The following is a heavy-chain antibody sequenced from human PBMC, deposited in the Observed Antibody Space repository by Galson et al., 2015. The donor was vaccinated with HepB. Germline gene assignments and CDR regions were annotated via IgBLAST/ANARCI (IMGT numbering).Heavy chain of an antibody. J-gene: IGHJ5*02. CDR3: ARAGYSSSWYPRGVLTTHYNWFDP. CDR2: IDPSDSYT. CDR1: GYSFTSYW. V-gene: IGHV5-10-1*01. D-gene: IGHD6-13*01. Sequence: QSGAEVKKPGESLRISCKGSGYSFTSYWISWVRQMPGKGLEWMGRIDPSDSYTNYSPSFQGHVTISADKSISTAYLQWSSLKASDTAMYYCARAGYSSSWYPRGVLTTHYNWFDPWGQGTLVTVSS.